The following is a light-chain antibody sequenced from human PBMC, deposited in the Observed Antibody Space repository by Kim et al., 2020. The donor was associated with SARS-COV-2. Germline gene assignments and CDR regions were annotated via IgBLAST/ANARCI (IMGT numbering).Light chain of an antibody. CDR1: QTVYSC. J-gene: IGKJ4*01. CDR3: QQRSNWPPLT. Sequence: SPGDRATLSCRASQTVYSCLAWYQQKPGQPPRLLIYNASIRATGIPDGISGSGSGTDFTLTISSLEPEDFAVYFCQQRSNWPPLTFGGGTKVDIK. V-gene: IGKV3-11*01. CDR2: NAS.